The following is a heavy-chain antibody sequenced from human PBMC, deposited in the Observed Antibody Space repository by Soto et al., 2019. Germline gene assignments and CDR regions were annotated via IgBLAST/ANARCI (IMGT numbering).Heavy chain of an antibody. CDR3: ARAKEYTRSSGMDV. CDR1: GDSVSSNNAA. V-gene: IGHV6-1*01. J-gene: IGHJ6*02. Sequence: PSQTLSLTCAISGDSVSSNNAACNWIRQSPSRGLEWLGRTYYRSKWYSDYSLSVKSRITINPDTSKDQFSLQLNSVTPEDTALYYCARAKEYTRSSGMDVWGQGTTLTVSS. CDR2: TYYRSKWYS. D-gene: IGHD6-6*01.